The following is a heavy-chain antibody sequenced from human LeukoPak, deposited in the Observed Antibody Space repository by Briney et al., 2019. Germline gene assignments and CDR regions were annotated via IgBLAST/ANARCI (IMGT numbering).Heavy chain of an antibody. CDR2: ISGSGGST. Sequence: GGSLRLSCAASGFTFSSYAMSWVRQAPGKGLEWVSAISGSGGSTYYADSVKGRFTISRDNSKNTLYLQINSLRAEDTAVYYCAKDTHPVVTYFDYWGQGTLVTVSS. D-gene: IGHD3-22*01. CDR3: AKDTHPVVTYFDY. CDR1: GFTFSSYA. J-gene: IGHJ4*02. V-gene: IGHV3-23*01.